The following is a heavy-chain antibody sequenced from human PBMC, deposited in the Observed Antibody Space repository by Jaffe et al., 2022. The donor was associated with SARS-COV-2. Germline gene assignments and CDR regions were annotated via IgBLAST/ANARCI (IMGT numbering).Heavy chain of an antibody. J-gene: IGHJ5*02. Sequence: QVQLQESGPGLVKPSQTLSLTCTVSRGSISSGSYYWSWIRQPAGKGLEWIGRIYTSGSTNYNPSLKSRVTISIDTSKNQFSLKLSSVTAADTAVYYCARDHGAVAGTWIGLGWFDPWGQGTLVTVSS. CDR3: ARDHGAVAGTWIGLGWFDP. CDR2: IYTSGST. CDR1: RGSISSGSYY. D-gene: IGHD6-19*01. V-gene: IGHV4-61*02.